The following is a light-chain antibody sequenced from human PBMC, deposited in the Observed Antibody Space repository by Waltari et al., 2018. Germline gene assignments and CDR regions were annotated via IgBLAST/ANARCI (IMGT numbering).Light chain of an antibody. Sequence: QSALTQPASVSGSPGQSITISCTGTSSDVGNYKRVSWYQQHPGKAPKLMIYAVSKRPSGVSERFSGSKSGDMASLTISGLQPEDEAEDFCSSYAGSSKGVFGGGTKVTVL. CDR1: SSDVGNYKR. CDR2: AVS. V-gene: IGLV2-23*02. J-gene: IGLJ2*01. CDR3: SSYAGSSKGV.